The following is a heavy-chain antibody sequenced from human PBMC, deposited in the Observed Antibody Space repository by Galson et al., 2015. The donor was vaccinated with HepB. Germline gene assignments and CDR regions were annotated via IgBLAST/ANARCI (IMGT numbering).Heavy chain of an antibody. CDR1: RYSFTSYC. Sequence: QSGAEVKKLGESLRISCTGSRYSFTSYCISWVRQMPGKGLEWMGRVVPSDSYTNYRPSFQGHVSIPADKSISTAYLQGRNLKTSDTAMYYCARPYMVRGHNWFDPWGQGTLVTVSS. CDR2: VVPSDSYT. CDR3: ARPYMVRGHNWFDP. D-gene: IGHD3-10*01. J-gene: IGHJ5*02. V-gene: IGHV5-10-1*01.